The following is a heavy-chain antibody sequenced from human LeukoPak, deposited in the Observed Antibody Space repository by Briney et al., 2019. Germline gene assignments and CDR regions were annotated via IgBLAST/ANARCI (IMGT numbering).Heavy chain of an antibody. J-gene: IGHJ5*02. Sequence: SETLSLTCAVYGGSFSGYYWSWIRQPPGKGLEWIGEINHSGSTNYNPPLKSRVTISVDTSKNQFSLKLSSVTAADTAVYYCARTSIYYDSSGYRSWGQGTLVTVSS. CDR3: ARTSIYYDSSGYRS. CDR1: GGSFSGYY. V-gene: IGHV4-34*01. D-gene: IGHD3-22*01. CDR2: INHSGST.